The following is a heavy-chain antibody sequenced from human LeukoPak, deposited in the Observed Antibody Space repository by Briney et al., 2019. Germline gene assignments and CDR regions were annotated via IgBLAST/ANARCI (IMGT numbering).Heavy chain of an antibody. CDR2: ISGSGGST. V-gene: IGHV3-23*01. D-gene: IGHD2-8*01. J-gene: IGHJ4*02. Sequence: GGSLRLSCAASGFTFSSYAMSWVRQAPGKGLEWVSAISGSGGSTYYADSVKGRFTISRDNSKNTLYLQMNSLRAEDTAVYYCAKGGNGYCTNGICSPRVVAAIDYWGQGTLVTVSS. CDR1: GFTFSSYA. CDR3: AKGGNGYCTNGICSPRVVAAIDY.